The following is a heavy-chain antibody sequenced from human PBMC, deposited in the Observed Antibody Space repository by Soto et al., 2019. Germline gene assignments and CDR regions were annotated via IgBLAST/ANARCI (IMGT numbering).Heavy chain of an antibody. D-gene: IGHD4-4*01. J-gene: IGHJ4*02. Sequence: SETLSLTCXVFGAPFNYYYWSCIRQPPGGGLEWIGDINHRGNTNYNPSLKSRVTITVDTSKNQFSLKLSSVTAADTAMYYCARHGYFGWPTVTTTFDCWGQGTLVTVSS. V-gene: IGHV4-34*01. CDR1: GAPFNYYY. CDR2: INHRGNT. CDR3: ARHGYFGWPTVTTTFDC.